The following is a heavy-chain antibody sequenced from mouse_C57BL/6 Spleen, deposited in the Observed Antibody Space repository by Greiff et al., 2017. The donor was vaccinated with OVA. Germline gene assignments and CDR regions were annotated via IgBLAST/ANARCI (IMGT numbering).Heavy chain of an antibody. CDR3: ARGDGLYAMDY. D-gene: IGHD3-3*01. V-gene: IGHV1-53*01. J-gene: IGHJ4*01. CDR2: INPGNGGT. Sequence: QVQLKQPGTELVKPGASVKLSCKASGYTFTSYWMHWVKQRPGQGLEWIGNINPGNGGTNYSEKFKSKATLTVDNSSSTAYMQLSSLTSEDAAVYYCARGDGLYAMDYWGQGTSVTVSS. CDR1: GYTFTSYW.